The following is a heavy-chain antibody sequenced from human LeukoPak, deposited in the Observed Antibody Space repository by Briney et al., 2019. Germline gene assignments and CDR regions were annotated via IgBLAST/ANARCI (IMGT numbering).Heavy chain of an antibody. CDR2: ISAYNGNT. J-gene: IGHJ4*02. D-gene: IGHD6-19*01. CDR3: ARGGGWYAPSFDY. CDR1: GYTFTSYG. Sequence: VASVKVSCKASGYTFTSYGISWVRQAPGQGLEWMGWISAYNGNTNYAQKFQGRVTMTRNTSISTAYMELSSLRSEDTAVYYCARGGGWYAPSFDYWGQGTLVTVSS. V-gene: IGHV1-18*01.